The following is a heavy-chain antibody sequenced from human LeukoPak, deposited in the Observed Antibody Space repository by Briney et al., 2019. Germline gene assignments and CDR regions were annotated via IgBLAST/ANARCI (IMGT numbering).Heavy chain of an antibody. CDR3: ARSVAGDY. CDR2: INPNSGGT. D-gene: IGHD6-19*01. J-gene: IGHJ4*02. CDR1: VYTFTGYY. Sequence: ASVKVSFKASVYTFTGYYMHWVRQAPGQGREWMGWINPNSGGTKYAQKFKRRVTMTSDTSITTAYMELSRLRSDDTAVYYCARSVAGDYWGQGTLVTVSS. V-gene: IGHV1-2*02.